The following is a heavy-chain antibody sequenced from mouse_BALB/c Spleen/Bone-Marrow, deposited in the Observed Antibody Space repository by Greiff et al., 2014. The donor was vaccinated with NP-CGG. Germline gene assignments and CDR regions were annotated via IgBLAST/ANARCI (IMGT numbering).Heavy chain of an antibody. Sequence: VQLKESGGDLVKPGGSLKLSCAASGFTFSTYGMSWVRQTPDKRLEWVASINSGGSYTYYPDSVMGRFTISRYNAKNTLYLQMTSLKAEDTAKHYCTRRWRYDERTDMDDWGHGTSVTVSS. CDR2: INSGGSYT. CDR1: GFTFSTYG. J-gene: IGHJ4*01. V-gene: IGHV5-6*01. D-gene: IGHD2-14*01. CDR3: TRRWRYDERTDMDD.